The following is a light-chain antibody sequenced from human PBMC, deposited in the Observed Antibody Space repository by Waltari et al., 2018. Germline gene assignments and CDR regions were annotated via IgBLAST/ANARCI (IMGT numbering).Light chain of an antibody. CDR2: YDS. J-gene: IGLJ1*01. CDR3: QVWHAALDPGV. CDR1: NIGSYS. Sequence: SYVLIQPPSVSVAPGETARITWGGANIGSYSAHWYQQKPGQAPVLVIRYDSDRPSGIPERFSGSNSANTATLTISRVEAGDEANYYCQVWHAALDPGVFGTGTEVTV. V-gene: IGLV3-21*04.